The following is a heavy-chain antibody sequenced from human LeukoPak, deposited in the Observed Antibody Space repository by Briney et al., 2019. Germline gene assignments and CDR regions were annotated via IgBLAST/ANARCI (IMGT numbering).Heavy chain of an antibody. J-gene: IGHJ6*02. CDR3: ARAHFITYCSGGSCRLYYYYGMDV. CDR1: GGSTSSSSYY. V-gene: IGHV4-39*01. D-gene: IGHD2-15*01. Sequence: SETLSLTCTVSGGSTSSSSYYWGWIRQPPGKGLEWIGSIYYSGSTYYNPSLKSRVTISVDTSKNQFSLKLSSVTAAVTAVYYCARAHFITYCSGGSCRLYYYYGMDVWGQGTTVTVSS. CDR2: IYYSGST.